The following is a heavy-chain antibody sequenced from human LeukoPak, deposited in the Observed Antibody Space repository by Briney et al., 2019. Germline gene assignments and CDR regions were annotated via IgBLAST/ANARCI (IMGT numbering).Heavy chain of an antibody. V-gene: IGHV3-9*01. CDR2: ISWNSGSI. Sequence: GRSLRLSYAASGFTFDDYAMHWVRHAPGKGLEWVSGISWNSGSIGYADSVKGRFTISRDNAKNSLYLQMNSLRAEDTALYYCAKDYSSSWPLGAFDIWGQGTMVTVSS. J-gene: IGHJ3*02. D-gene: IGHD6-13*01. CDR1: GFTFDDYA. CDR3: AKDYSSSWPLGAFDI.